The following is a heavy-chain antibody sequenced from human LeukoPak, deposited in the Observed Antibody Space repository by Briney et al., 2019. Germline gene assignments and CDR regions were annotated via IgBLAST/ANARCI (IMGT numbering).Heavy chain of an antibody. Sequence: SETQSLTCAVYGGSFSGYYWSWIRQPPGKGLEWIGEINHSGSTNYNPSLRSRVTISVDTSKNQFSLKLSSVTAADTAVYYCARGLTTPRAFDIWGQGTMVTVSS. CDR1: GGSFSGYY. CDR2: INHSGST. V-gene: IGHV4-34*01. D-gene: IGHD3-22*01. J-gene: IGHJ3*02. CDR3: ARGLTTPRAFDI.